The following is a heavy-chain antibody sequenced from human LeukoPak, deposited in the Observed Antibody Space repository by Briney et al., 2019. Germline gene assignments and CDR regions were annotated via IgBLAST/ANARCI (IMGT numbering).Heavy chain of an antibody. J-gene: IGHJ4*02. Sequence: SVKVSCKASGGTFSSYAISWVRQAPGQGLEWMGGIIPIFGTANYAQKFQGRVTITADESTSTAYMELSSLRSEDTAVYYCARGGRDGYNWIPYWGQGTLVTVSS. CDR2: IIPIFGTA. D-gene: IGHD5-24*01. CDR1: GGTFSSYA. CDR3: ARGGRDGYNWIPY. V-gene: IGHV1-69*13.